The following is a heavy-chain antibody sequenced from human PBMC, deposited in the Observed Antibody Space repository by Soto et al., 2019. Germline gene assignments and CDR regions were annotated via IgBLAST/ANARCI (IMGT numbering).Heavy chain of an antibody. CDR2: IYYSGST. D-gene: IGHD3-3*01. V-gene: IGHV4-59*01. CDR1: GGSISSYY. Sequence: PLEIRSLACTVSGGSISSYYWSWIRQPPGKGLEWIGYIYYSGSTNYNPSLKSRVTISVDTSKNQFSLKLSSVTAADTAVYYCERATILAYYDLWRRSDDYYYCGMDVWGQGITVTVSS. CDR3: ERATILAYYDLWRRSDDYYYCGMDV. J-gene: IGHJ6*02.